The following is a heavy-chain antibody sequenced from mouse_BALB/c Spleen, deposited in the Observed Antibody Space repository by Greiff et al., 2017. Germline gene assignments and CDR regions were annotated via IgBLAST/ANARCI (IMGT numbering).Heavy chain of an antibody. D-gene: IGHD2-14*01. Sequence: VQLQQSGAELVRSGASVKLSCTASGFNIKDYYMHWVKQRPEQGLEWIGWIDPENGDTEYAPKFQGKATMTADTSSNTAYLQLSSLTSEDTAVYYGNAYRYGGSYAMDYWGQGTSVTVSS. CDR3: NAYRYGGSYAMDY. CDR1: GFNIKDYY. J-gene: IGHJ4*01. CDR2: IDPENGDT. V-gene: IGHV14-4*02.